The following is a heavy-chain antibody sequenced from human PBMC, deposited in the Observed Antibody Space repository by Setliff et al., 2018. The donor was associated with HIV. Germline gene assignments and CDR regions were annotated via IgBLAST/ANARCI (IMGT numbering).Heavy chain of an antibody. Sequence: PSETLSLTCAVYGGSFSGYFWSWVRQSPGKGLEWIGEINHNRKTNYNPSLKSRVTISIDRSKNQFSLKLNSVIAADTAVYYCTRVRDHYDSGTYYRPPYFFDSWGQGTLVTVSS. J-gene: IGHJ4*02. CDR3: TRVRDHYDSGTYYRPPYFFDS. CDR2: INHNRKT. V-gene: IGHV4-34*01. CDR1: GGSFSGYF. D-gene: IGHD3-10*01.